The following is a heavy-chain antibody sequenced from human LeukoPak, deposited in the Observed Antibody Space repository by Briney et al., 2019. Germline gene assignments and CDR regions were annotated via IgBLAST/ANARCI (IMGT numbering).Heavy chain of an antibody. J-gene: IGHJ4*02. V-gene: IGHV4-59*01. Sequence: SETLSLTCTVPGDSISSYYWSWIRQPPGKGLEWIGYINYSGNTNYNPSLKSRVTISVDTSKNQFSLRLSSVTAADTAVYYCAREGRQDYVYFDYWGQGTLVTVSS. CDR1: GDSISSYY. D-gene: IGHD4-17*01. CDR3: AREGRQDYVYFDY. CDR2: INYSGNT.